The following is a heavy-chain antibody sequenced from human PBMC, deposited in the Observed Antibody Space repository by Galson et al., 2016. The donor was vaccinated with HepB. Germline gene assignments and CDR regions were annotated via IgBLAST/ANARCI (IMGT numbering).Heavy chain of an antibody. CDR1: GFSFSDYS. V-gene: IGHV3-21*01. Sequence: SLRLSCAASGFSFSDYSMNWVRQAPGKGLEWVSSISYSSGSDIYYADSVKGRFTISRDNAKNSMDLQMNSLRAEDTAVYFCARARTDHRGKWYLDYWGQGALVSVSS. CDR3: ARARTDHRGKWYLDY. J-gene: IGHJ4*02. CDR2: ISYSSGSDI. D-gene: IGHD1-14*01.